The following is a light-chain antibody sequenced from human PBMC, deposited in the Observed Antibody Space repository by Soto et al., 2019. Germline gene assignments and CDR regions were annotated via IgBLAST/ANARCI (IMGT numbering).Light chain of an antibody. CDR1: SSDVGGYNS. J-gene: IGLJ1*01. CDR2: DVT. Sequence: SVLTQPASLSGSPGQSITISCTGTSSDVGGYNSVSWYRQDPGKAPKLMIYDVTNRPSGVSNRFSGSKSGNTASLTISGLQAEDEADYYCSSFTSSITYVFGTGTKVTVL. V-gene: IGLV2-14*01. CDR3: SSFTSSITYV.